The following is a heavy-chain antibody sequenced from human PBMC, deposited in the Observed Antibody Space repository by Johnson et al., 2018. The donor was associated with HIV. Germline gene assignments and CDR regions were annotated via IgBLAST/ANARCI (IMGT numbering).Heavy chain of an antibody. CDR1: GFTFDDYT. V-gene: IGHV3-43*01. D-gene: IGHD6-13*01. CDR2: ISWDGGST. Sequence: VQLVESGGGVVQPGGSLRLSCAASGFTFDDYTMHWVRQAPGKGLEWVSLISWDGGSTYYADSVKGRFTISRDNSKNSLYLQMNSLRTEDTALYYCAAAGIDAFDIWGQGTMVTVSS. CDR3: AAAGIDAFDI. J-gene: IGHJ3*02.